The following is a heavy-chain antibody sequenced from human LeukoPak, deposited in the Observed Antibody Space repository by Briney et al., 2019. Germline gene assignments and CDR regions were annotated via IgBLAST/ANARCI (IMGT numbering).Heavy chain of an antibody. CDR1: GYTFTGYY. CDR2: VNPNSGGT. J-gene: IGHJ4*02. D-gene: IGHD4-17*01. CDR3: ASLIRAVTYFDY. V-gene: IGHV1-2*02. Sequence: ASVKVSCKASGYTFTGYYMHWVRQAPGQGLEWMGWVNPNSGGTNYAQKFQGRVTMTRDTSISTTYMELSRLRSDDTAVYYCASLIRAVTYFDYWGQGTLVTVSS.